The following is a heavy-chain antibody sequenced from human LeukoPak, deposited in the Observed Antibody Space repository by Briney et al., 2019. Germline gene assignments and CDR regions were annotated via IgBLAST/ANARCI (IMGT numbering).Heavy chain of an antibody. J-gene: IGHJ4*02. CDR3: ARFALKAPPTD. Sequence: GGSLRLSCAASGFTFSTYSMNWVRQAPGKGLEWVSSISSSSSYIYYADSVKGRFTISRDNAKNSLYLQMNSLRAEDTAVYYCARFALKAPPTDWGQGTLVTVSS. CDR1: GFTFSTYS. CDR2: ISSSSSYI. V-gene: IGHV3-21*01.